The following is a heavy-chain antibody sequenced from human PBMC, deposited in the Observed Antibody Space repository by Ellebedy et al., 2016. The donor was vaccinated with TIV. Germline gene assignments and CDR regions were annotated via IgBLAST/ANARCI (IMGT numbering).Heavy chain of an antibody. CDR2: IKPSGGGT. CDR3: AREGNGVIDT. J-gene: IGHJ4*02. D-gene: IGHD2-8*01. CDR1: GYTFISHF. Sequence: ASVKVSXXASGYTFISHFLHWVRQAPGQGLQSMGIIKPSGGGTNYAPNFQGRVTMTTDTSTSTVYMELTSLKSEDTATYYCAREGNGVIDTWGQGTLVTVSS. V-gene: IGHV1-46*01.